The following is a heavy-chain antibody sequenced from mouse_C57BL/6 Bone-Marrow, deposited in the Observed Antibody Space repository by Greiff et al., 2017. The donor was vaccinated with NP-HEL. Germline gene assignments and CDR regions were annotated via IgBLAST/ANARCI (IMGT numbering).Heavy chain of an antibody. D-gene: IGHD2-3*01. V-gene: IGHV1-15*01. CDR2: IDPETGGT. CDR3: TREGGLLRLFYAMDY. Sequence: VQLQQSGAELVRPGASVTLSCKASGYTFTDYEMHWVKQTPVHGLEWIGAIDPETGGTAYNQKFKGKAILTADKSSSTAYMELRSLTSEDSAVYYCTREGGLLRLFYAMDYWGQGTSVTVSS. J-gene: IGHJ4*01. CDR1: GYTFTDYE.